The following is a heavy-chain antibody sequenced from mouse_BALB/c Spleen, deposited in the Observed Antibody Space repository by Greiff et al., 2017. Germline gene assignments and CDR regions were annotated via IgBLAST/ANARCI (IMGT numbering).Heavy chain of an antibody. J-gene: IGHJ4*01. CDR2: ISSGSSTI. CDR1: GFTFSSFG. CDR3: ARSDDGYSYYAMDY. D-gene: IGHD2-3*01. Sequence: EVKVVESGGGLVQPGGSRKLSCAASGFTFSSFGMHWVRQAPEKGLEWVAYISSGSSTIYYADTVKGRFTISRDNPKNTLFLQMTSLRSEDTAMYYCARSDDGYSYYAMDYWGQGTSVTVSS. V-gene: IGHV5-17*02.